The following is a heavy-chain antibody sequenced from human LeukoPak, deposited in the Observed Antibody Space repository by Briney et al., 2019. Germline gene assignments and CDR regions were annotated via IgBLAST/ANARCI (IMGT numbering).Heavy chain of an antibody. D-gene: IGHD4-17*01. V-gene: IGHV1-2*02. Sequence: GASVKASCKASGYTFTGFFIHWVRQAPGQGLEWMGWLNPNSGGTNYAQNFQGRITMTRDTSISTAYMELSSLRSDDTAVYYCARDTVTTGVWFDPWGQGTLVTVSS. CDR2: LNPNSGGT. CDR3: ARDTVTTGVWFDP. CDR1: GYTFTGFF. J-gene: IGHJ5*02.